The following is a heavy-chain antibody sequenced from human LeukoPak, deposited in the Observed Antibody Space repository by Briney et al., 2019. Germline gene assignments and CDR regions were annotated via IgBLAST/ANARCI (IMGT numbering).Heavy chain of an antibody. V-gene: IGHV4-34*01. D-gene: IGHD1-26*01. CDR1: GGSFSGYY. CDR3: ARGGGGSYFRNYYYYMDV. J-gene: IGHJ6*03. Sequence: SETLSLTCAVYGGSFSGYYWSWIRQPPGKGLEWIGEINHSASTNYNPSLKSRVTISVDTSKNQFSLKLSSVTAADTAVYYCARGGGGSYFRNYYYYMDVWGKGTTVTVSS. CDR2: INHSAST.